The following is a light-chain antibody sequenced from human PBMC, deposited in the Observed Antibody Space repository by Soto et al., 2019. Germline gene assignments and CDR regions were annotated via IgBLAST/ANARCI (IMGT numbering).Light chain of an antibody. CDR3: AAWDDSLSGRV. J-gene: IGLJ1*01. Sequence: QSVLTRPPSASGTPGQRVTISCSGSSSNIGSNYVYWYQQLPGTAPKLLIYRNNQRPSGVPDRFSGSKSGTSASLAISGLRSEDEADYYCAAWDDSLSGRVFGTGTKLTVL. CDR1: SSNIGSNY. V-gene: IGLV1-47*01. CDR2: RNN.